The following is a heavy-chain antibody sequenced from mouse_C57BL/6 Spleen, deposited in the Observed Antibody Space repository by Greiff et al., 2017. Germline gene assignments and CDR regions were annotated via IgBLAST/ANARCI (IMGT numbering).Heavy chain of an antibody. D-gene: IGHD1-1*02. CDR3: TTPISMVPFAY. V-gene: IGHV14-4*01. J-gene: IGHJ3*01. CDR2: IDPENGDT. Sequence: VQLQQSGAELVRPGASVKLSCTASGFNIKDDYMHWVKQRPEQGLEWIGWIDPENGDTESASKFQGKATITADTSSNTAYLQLSSLTSEDTAVYYCTTPISMVPFAYWGQGTLVTVSA. CDR1: GFNIKDDY.